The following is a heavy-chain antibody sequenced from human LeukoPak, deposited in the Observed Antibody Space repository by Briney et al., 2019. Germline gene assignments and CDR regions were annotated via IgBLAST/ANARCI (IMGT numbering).Heavy chain of an antibody. D-gene: IGHD1-26*01. CDR3: ARVSGSYQYYYYYYYMDV. CDR2: ISSSGSTI. CDR1: GFTFSDYY. J-gene: IGHJ6*03. Sequence: GGSLRLSCAASGFTFSDYYMSWIRQAPGKGLEWVSYISSSGSTIYYADSVKGRFTISRDNAKNSLYLRMNSLRAEDTAVYYCARVSGSYQYYYYYYYMDVWGKGTTVTVSS. V-gene: IGHV3-11*04.